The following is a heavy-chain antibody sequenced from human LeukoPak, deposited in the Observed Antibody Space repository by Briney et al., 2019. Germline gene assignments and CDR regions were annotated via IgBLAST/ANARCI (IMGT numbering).Heavy chain of an antibody. J-gene: IGHJ3*02. CDR3: ARGLPYYDSRSDHAFDI. CDR2: IIPIFGTA. D-gene: IGHD3-22*01. Sequence: GSSVKVSCKASGGTFSSYAISWVRQAPGQGLEWMGGIIPIFGTATYAQKFQGRVTITADESTSTAYMELSSLRSEDTAVYYCARGLPYYDSRSDHAFDIWGQGTMVTVSS. CDR1: GGTFSSYA. V-gene: IGHV1-69*01.